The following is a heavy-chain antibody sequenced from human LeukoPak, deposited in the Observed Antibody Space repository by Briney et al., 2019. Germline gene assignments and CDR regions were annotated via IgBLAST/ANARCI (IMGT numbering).Heavy chain of an antibody. D-gene: IGHD5-12*01. CDR2: ISGSGGST. CDR1: GFTFSSYA. Sequence: GGSLRLSCAASGFTFSSYAMSWVRQAPGKGLEWVSAISGSGGSTYYADSVKGRFTISRDNSMHTLYLQMNSLRPEDTAVYYCARDDTGYGLFDPWGQGTLVTVSS. V-gene: IGHV3-23*01. CDR3: ARDDTGYGLFDP. J-gene: IGHJ5*02.